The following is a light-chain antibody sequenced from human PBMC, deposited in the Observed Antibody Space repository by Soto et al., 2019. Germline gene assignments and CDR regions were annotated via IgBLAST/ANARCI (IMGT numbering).Light chain of an antibody. CDR2: DAS. J-gene: IGKJ1*01. CDR3: QQHSNWPPQVT. CDR1: QSVSSY. V-gene: IGKV3-11*01. Sequence: EIVLTQSPATLSLSPGERATLSCRASQSVSSYLAWYQQKPGQAPRLLIYDASNRATGIPARFRGSGSGTDFAFTITSRGPEDFAVDYCQQHSNWPPQVTFGQGTKVEIK.